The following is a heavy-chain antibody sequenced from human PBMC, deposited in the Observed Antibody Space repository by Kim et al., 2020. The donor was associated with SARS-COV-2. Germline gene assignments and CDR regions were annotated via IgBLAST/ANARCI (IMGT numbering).Heavy chain of an antibody. CDR3: ARDLTGIAVAGTGFGDY. D-gene: IGHD6-19*01. V-gene: IGHV3-21*01. Sequence: GGSLRLSCAASGFTFSSYSMNWVRQAPGKGLEWVSSISSSSSYIYYADSVKGRFTISRDNAKNSLYLQMNSLRAEDTAVYYCARDLTGIAVAGTGFGDYWGQGTLVTVSS. CDR1: GFTFSSYS. J-gene: IGHJ4*02. CDR2: ISSSSSYI.